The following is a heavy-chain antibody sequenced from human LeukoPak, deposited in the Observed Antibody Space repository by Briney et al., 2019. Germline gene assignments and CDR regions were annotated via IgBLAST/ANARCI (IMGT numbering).Heavy chain of an antibody. CDR2: MYYSGST. CDR1: GCSISSSGYY. J-gene: IGHJ4*02. Sequence: SETLSLTCTVSGCSISSSGYYWGWIRQPPGKGLEWIGSMYYSGSTYYNPSLKIRVTISVDTSKNHFSLKLSSVTAADTAVYYCARDFRGGYDFWSGYYTPYYFDYWGQGTLVTVSS. V-gene: IGHV4-39*07. D-gene: IGHD3-3*01. CDR3: ARDFRGGYDFWSGYYTPYYFDY.